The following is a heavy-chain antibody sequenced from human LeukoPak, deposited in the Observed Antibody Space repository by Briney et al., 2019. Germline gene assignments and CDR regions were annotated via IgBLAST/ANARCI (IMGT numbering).Heavy chain of an antibody. Sequence: GGSLRLSCVASGFIFSSYGMSWVRQTPGKGLEWVANIRGDGSEKYCVDSVKGRFTISRDNAKNSLYLQMNSLRVEDTAIYYCASNLASSFHIWGQGKMVIVSS. CDR3: ASNLASSFHI. CDR2: IRGDGSEK. CDR1: GFIFSSYG. J-gene: IGHJ3*02. V-gene: IGHV3-7*01. D-gene: IGHD3-10*01.